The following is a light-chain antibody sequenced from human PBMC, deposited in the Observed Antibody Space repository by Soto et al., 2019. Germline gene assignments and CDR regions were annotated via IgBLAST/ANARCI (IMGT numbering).Light chain of an antibody. CDR2: DVG. J-gene: IGLJ2*01. Sequence: QSALTQPASVSGPPGQSITISCTGTSSYVGGYNYVSWYQQHPGRAPKLMIYDVGNRPSGVSNRFSGSKSGNTASLTISGLQAEDEADYYCSSYTSSSTLIFGGGTKVTVL. CDR1: SSYVGGYNY. V-gene: IGLV2-14*01. CDR3: SSYTSSSTLI.